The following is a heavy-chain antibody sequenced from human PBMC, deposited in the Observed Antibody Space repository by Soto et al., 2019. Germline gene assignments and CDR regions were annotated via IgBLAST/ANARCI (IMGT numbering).Heavy chain of an antibody. CDR1: GYTFTGYY. Sequence: ASVKVSCKASGYTFTGYYMHWVRQAPGQGLEWMGWINPNSGGTNYAQKFQGWVTMTRDMSISTAYMELSRLRSDDTAVYYCARKKTGTMGYYYGMDVWGRGTTVTVSS. CDR2: INPNSGGT. V-gene: IGHV1-2*04. J-gene: IGHJ6*02. CDR3: ARKKTGTMGYYYGMDV. D-gene: IGHD1-7*01.